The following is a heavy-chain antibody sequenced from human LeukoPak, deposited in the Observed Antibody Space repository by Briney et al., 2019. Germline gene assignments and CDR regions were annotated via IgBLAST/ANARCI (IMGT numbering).Heavy chain of an antibody. Sequence: SAPRSLTCAVYGGSFSGYYWSWIRQPPGKGLEWIGVINDSGSNNYKPSLKGRVTISVDTSKNQFSLKLSSVTAADTAVYYCARGRQATYYGSGSRLKTRDAFDIWGQGTMVTVSS. V-gene: IGHV4-34*01. CDR1: GGSFSGYY. CDR2: INDSGSN. D-gene: IGHD3-10*01. CDR3: ARGRQATYYGSGSRLKTRDAFDI. J-gene: IGHJ3*02.